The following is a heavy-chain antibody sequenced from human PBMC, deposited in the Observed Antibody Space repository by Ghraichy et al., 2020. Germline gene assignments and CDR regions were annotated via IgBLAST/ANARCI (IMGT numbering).Heavy chain of an antibody. CDR3: ARERGSSGYVRRFYYYGMDV. CDR1: GGSISSSNW. J-gene: IGHJ6*02. D-gene: IGHD3-22*01. Sequence: SETLSLTCAVSGGSISSSNWWSWVRQPPGKGLEWIGEIFHSGGTNYNPSLKSRVTISVDTSKNQFSLKLDSVTAADTAVYYCARERGSSGYVRRFYYYGMDVWGQGTTVTVSS. CDR2: IFHSGGT. V-gene: IGHV4-4*02.